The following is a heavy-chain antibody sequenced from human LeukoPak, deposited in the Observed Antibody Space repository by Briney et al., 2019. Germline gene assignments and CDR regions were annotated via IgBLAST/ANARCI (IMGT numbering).Heavy chain of an antibody. V-gene: IGHV3-23*01. D-gene: IGHD6-13*01. CDR2: ISGSGQST. J-gene: IGHJ4*02. Sequence: PGGSLRLSCAASGFTFSSYVMSWVRQAPGRGLEWVSGISGSGQSTYYADSVKGRFTISRDNSKNTLYLQMNSLRAEDTAVYYCAKGEQQLVHGRDYWGQGTLVTVSS. CDR3: AKGEQQLVHGRDY. CDR1: GFTFSSYV.